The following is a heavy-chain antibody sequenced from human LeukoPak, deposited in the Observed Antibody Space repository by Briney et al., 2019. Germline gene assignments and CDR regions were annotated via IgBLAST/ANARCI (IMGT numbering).Heavy chain of an antibody. CDR1: GYTFTSYG. J-gene: IGHJ4*02. D-gene: IGHD4-11*01. CDR3: AGASSNYAPSLLDY. V-gene: IGHV1-18*01. Sequence: GASVKVSCKASGYTFTSYGISWVRQAPGQGLEWMGWISAYNGNTNYAQKLQGRVTMTTDTSTSTAYMELRSLRSDVTAVYYCAGASSNYAPSLLDYWGQGTLVTVSS. CDR2: ISAYNGNT.